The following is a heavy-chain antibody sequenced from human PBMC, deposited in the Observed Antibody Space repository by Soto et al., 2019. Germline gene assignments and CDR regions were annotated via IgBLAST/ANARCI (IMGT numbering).Heavy chain of an antibody. Sequence: SETLSLTCTVSGGSISIYYWSWIRQPPGKGLEWIGYIYYSGSTNYNPSLKSRVTISVDTSKNQFSLKLSSVTAADTAVYYCARDSVAGTDYWGQGTLVTVSS. CDR1: GGSISIYY. CDR3: ARDSVAGTDY. CDR2: IYYSGST. J-gene: IGHJ4*02. V-gene: IGHV4-59*01. D-gene: IGHD6-19*01.